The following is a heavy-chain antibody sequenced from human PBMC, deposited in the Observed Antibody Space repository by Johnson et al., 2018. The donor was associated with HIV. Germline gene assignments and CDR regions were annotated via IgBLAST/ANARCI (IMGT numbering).Heavy chain of an antibody. CDR2: ISSSDSSI. CDR1: GFTFKDHY. J-gene: IGHJ3*02. D-gene: IGHD6-19*01. Sequence: QEKLVESGGGLVKPGGSLRLSCVASGFTFKDHYMSWIRQAPGKGLEWVSYISSSDSSIYYADSVKGRFTISRDNAKNSLYLQMNSLRAEDTAVYYCARVGSSGWLGRAFDIWGQGTMVTVSS. V-gene: IGHV3-11*04. CDR3: ARVGSSGWLGRAFDI.